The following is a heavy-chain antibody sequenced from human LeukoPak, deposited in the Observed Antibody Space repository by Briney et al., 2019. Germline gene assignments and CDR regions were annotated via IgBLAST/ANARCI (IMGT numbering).Heavy chain of an antibody. CDR3: ARVHEYSSSSGGFDY. V-gene: IGHV3-74*01. CDR1: GFTFSSYW. D-gene: IGHD6-6*01. Sequence: GGSLRLSCAASGFTFSSYWMHWVRQAPGKGLVWVSRINSDGSSTSYADSVKGRFTISRDNAKNTLYLQMNSLRAEDTAVYYCARVHEYSSSSGGFDYWSQGTLVTVSS. CDR2: INSDGSST. J-gene: IGHJ4*02.